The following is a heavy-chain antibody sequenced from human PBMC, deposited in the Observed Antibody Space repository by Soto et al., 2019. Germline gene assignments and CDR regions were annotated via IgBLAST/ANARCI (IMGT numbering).Heavy chain of an antibody. V-gene: IGHV1-69*06. J-gene: IGHJ4*02. CDR3: ASGGNSGQLDY. D-gene: IGHD2-21*02. CDR2: IIPIFGTA. Sequence: SVKVSCKASGGTFSSYAISWVRQAPGQGLEWMGGIIPIFGTANYAQKFQGRVTITADKSTSSAYMELSSLRSEDTAVYYCASGGNSGQLDYWGQGTLVTVSS. CDR1: GGTFSSYA.